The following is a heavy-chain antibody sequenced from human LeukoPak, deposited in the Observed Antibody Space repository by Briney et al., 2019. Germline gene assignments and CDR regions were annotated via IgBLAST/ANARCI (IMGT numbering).Heavy chain of an antibody. D-gene: IGHD2-15*01. CDR2: VYYNGSA. V-gene: IGHV4-59*01. CDR1: GDSINYYY. Sequence: PSETLSLTCTVSGDSINYYYWSWIRQSPGKGLEWIGYVYYNGSAKYNPSLKSRVTISVDMSKNQFSLKVSSVTAADTATYYCARKGGHFDYWGQGTLVTVSS. CDR3: ARKGGHFDY. J-gene: IGHJ4*02.